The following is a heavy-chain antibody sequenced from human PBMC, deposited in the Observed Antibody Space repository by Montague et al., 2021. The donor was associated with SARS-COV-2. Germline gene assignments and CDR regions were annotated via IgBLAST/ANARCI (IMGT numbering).Heavy chain of an antibody. CDR1: GFTFNSYN. CDR2: ISTSTYT. V-gene: IGHV3-21*01. J-gene: IGHJ4*02. CDR3: ARDGWMTTMTTFDY. D-gene: IGHD4-17*01. Sequence: SLRLSCAASGFTFNSYNMNWVRQAPGKGLEWVSHISTSTYTDYADSVKGRFTISRDNAKSSLYLQMHSLRVEDTAVYYCARDGWMTTMTTFDYWGQGTLVTVSS.